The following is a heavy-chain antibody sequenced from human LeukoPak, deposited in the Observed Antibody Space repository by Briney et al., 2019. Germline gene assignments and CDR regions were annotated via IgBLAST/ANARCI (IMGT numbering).Heavy chain of an antibody. CDR3: PRAYYYDSSGYFPD. Sequence: GGSLRLSCAASGFTFADYGMSWVRQAPGKGLEWVSAINWNGGSTGYADSVKGRFTISRDNAKNSLYLQMNSLRAEDTALYHCPRAYYYDSSGYFPDWGQGTLVTVSS. J-gene: IGHJ4*02. CDR2: INWNGGST. CDR1: GFTFADYG. D-gene: IGHD3-22*01. V-gene: IGHV3-20*01.